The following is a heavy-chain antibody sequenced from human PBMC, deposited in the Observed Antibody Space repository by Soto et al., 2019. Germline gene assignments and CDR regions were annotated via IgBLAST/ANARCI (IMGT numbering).Heavy chain of an antibody. CDR3: ARAGTTMVRGVISGWFDP. CDR1: GGSISSYY. D-gene: IGHD3-10*01. CDR2: IYYSGST. J-gene: IGHJ5*02. V-gene: IGHV4-59*01. Sequence: SETLGLTCTVSGGSISSYYWSWIRQPPGKGLEWIGYIYYSGSTNYNPSLKSRVTISVDTSKNQFSLKLSSVTAADTAVYYCARAGTTMVRGVISGWFDPWGQGTLVTVS.